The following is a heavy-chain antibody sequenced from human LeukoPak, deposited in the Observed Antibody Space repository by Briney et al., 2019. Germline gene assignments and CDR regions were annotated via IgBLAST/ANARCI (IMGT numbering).Heavy chain of an antibody. J-gene: IGHJ4*02. CDR3: AMYDSFFDY. CDR1: GGSISGYY. Sequence: SETLSLTCTVSGGSISGYYWSWLRQPPGKGLEWIGYIHYSGSTTYNPSLKSRVTISLDTSKKQFFLRLSSVTAADTAIYYCAMYDSFFDYCGQGTLVTVSS. V-gene: IGHV4-59*08. CDR2: IHYSGST. D-gene: IGHD1-1*01.